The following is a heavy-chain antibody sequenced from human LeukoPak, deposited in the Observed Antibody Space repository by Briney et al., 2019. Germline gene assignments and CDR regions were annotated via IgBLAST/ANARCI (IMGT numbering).Heavy chain of an antibody. D-gene: IGHD3-16*01. J-gene: IGHJ4*02. CDR2: ISYDGATE. CDR3: AKVGFGFDY. CDR1: GFKFRDYG. Sequence: PRGSLRLSCLVSGFKFRDYGMHWVRQAPGKGLEWVAHISYDGATEHYADSVRGRFTVSRDDSKNTAYLQMDSLRPEDTASYFCAKVGFGFDYWGQGTVVTVSS. V-gene: IGHV3-30*18.